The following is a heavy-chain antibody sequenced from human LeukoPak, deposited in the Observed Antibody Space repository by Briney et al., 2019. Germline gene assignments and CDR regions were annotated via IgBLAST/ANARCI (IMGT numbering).Heavy chain of an antibody. CDR2: IYYSGST. CDR1: GGSISSYY. V-gene: IGHV4-59*01. Sequence: SETLSLTCTVSGGSISSYYWSWIRQPPGKGLEWIGYIYYSGSTNYNPSLKNRVTISVDTSNNQFSLKLGSVTAADTAVYYCAGRGLGYYDSSGSYRHNWFDPWGQGTLVTVSS. CDR3: AGRGLGYYDSSGSYRHNWFDP. D-gene: IGHD3-22*01. J-gene: IGHJ5*02.